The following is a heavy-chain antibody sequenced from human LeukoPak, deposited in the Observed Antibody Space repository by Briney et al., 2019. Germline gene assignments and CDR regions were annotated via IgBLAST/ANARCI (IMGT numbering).Heavy chain of an antibody. Sequence: GGSLRLSCAASGFTFSSYSMTWVRQAPGKGLEWVSSISSSSSYIYYADSVKGRFTISRDNAKNLLYLQMNSLRAEDTAVYYCARDPGYSSGMGDYWGQGTLVTVSS. CDR2: ISSSSSYI. D-gene: IGHD6-19*01. CDR1: GFTFSSYS. V-gene: IGHV3-21*01. J-gene: IGHJ4*02. CDR3: ARDPGYSSGMGDY.